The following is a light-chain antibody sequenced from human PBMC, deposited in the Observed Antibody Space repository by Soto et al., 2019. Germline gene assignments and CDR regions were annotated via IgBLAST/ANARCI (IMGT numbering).Light chain of an antibody. CDR1: QSVSSTY. CDR2: GTS. Sequence: IVLTQSPGTLSLSPVERATLSCRASQSVSSTYLVWYQQKPGQAPRLLIYGTSSRATGIPDRFSGSGSGTDFTLTISRLEPEDFAVYYCQQYGNSPITFGQGTRLEI. J-gene: IGKJ5*01. CDR3: QQYGNSPIT. V-gene: IGKV3-20*01.